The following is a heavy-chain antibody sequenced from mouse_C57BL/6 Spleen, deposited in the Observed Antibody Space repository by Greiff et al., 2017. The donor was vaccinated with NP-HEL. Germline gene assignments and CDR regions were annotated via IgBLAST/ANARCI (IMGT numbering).Heavy chain of an antibody. CDR1: GYAFSSSW. D-gene: IGHD2-14*01. J-gene: IGHJ4*01. CDR2: IYPGDGDT. CDR3: ARGYGDAMDY. Sequence: QVTLKESGPELVKPGASVKISCKASGYAFSSSWMNWVKQRPGKGLEWIGRIYPGDGDTNYNGKFKGKATLTADKSSSTAYMQLSSLTSEDSAVYFCARGYGDAMDYWGQGTSVTVSS. V-gene: IGHV1-82*01.